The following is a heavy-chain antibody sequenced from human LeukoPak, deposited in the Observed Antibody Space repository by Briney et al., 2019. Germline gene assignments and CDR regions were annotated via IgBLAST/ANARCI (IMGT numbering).Heavy chain of an antibody. CDR2: INKSGGST. CDR1: GFTFSSYA. V-gene: IGHV3-23*01. CDR3: AKDRGSRITMIVVVITRAFDY. D-gene: IGHD3-22*01. Sequence: PGGSLRLSCAASGFTFSSYAMSWVRQAPGKGLEWVSIINKSGGSTNYADSVKGRFTISRDNSKNTLYLQMNSLRAEDTAVYYCAKDRGSRITMIVVVITRAFDYWGQGTLVTVSS. J-gene: IGHJ4*02.